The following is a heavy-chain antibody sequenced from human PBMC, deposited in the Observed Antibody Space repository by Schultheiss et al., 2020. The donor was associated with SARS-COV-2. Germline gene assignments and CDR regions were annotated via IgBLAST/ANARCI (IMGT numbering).Heavy chain of an antibody. CDR3: AKTYRSAWFDWERGFDY. CDR2: ISYDGSNK. D-gene: IGHD6-19*01. J-gene: IGHJ4*02. Sequence: GESLKISCAASGFTFSSYGMHWVRQAPGKGLEWVAVISYDGSNKYYADSVKGRFTISRDNAKNSMYLQMNSLRAEDTAVYYCAKTYRSAWFDWERGFDYWGQGTLVTVSS. V-gene: IGHV3-30-3*02. CDR1: GFTFSSYG.